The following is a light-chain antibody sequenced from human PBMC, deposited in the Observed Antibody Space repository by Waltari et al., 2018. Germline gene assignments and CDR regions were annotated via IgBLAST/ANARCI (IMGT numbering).Light chain of an antibody. V-gene: IGLV2-14*03. CDR1: SSDVGGYNY. CDR3: SSYTSSGTSSNTRV. J-gene: IGLJ1*01. Sequence: QSALTKPASVSGSPGQSITIPCSGTSSDVGGYNYVSWYPHHTGKAPNLVIYDVSSRPSGVSHRYSGSKSGNTASLTISGLQGEDEADYYCSSYTSSGTSSNTRVFGTGTTVTVL. CDR2: DVS.